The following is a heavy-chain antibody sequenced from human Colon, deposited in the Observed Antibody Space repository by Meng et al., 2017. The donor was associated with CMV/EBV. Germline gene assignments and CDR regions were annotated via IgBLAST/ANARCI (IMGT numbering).Heavy chain of an antibody. Sequence: GGSLRLSCAASGFKFSESAMYWVRQASGKGLEWVSVISDNGGSTYYADSVKGRFTISRDNSKNTLYLQMNSLRSEDTAVYYCARNENGYGYGRGFFEYWGQGALVTVSS. J-gene: IGHJ4*02. CDR1: GFKFSESA. CDR3: ARNENGYGYGRGFFEY. D-gene: IGHD5-18*01. V-gene: IGHV3-23*01. CDR2: ISDNGGST.